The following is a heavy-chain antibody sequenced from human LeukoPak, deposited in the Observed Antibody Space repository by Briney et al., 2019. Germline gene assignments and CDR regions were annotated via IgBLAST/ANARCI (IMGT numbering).Heavy chain of an antibody. D-gene: IGHD2-15*01. CDR1: GYSFTGFY. CDR3: ARGGDASGLYFAY. J-gene: IGHJ4*02. CDR2: INRKSDAT. V-gene: IGHV1-2*02. Sequence: GSLRVSCKASGYSFTGFYIHWVRQAPGQGLEWMSLINRKSDATNYAENFRGRITTTRDMSITTAYMQVTTLRSDDTAVYYCARGGDASGLYFAYWGQGTLVTVSS.